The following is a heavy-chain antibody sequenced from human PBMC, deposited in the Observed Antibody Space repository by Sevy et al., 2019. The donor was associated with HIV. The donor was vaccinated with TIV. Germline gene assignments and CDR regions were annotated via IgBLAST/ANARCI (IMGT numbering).Heavy chain of an antibody. J-gene: IGHJ3*02. CDR2: ISSSSNYI. CDR1: GFTFSTYT. Sequence: GGSLRLSCAASGFTFSTYTMNWVRQAPGKGLQWVSSISSSSNYIYYADSVKGRFTISRDNAKNPLYIQMNSLRAEDTAVYYCARPYGSGSWEAFDIWGQGTMVTVSS. D-gene: IGHD3-10*01. V-gene: IGHV3-21*01. CDR3: ARPYGSGSWEAFDI.